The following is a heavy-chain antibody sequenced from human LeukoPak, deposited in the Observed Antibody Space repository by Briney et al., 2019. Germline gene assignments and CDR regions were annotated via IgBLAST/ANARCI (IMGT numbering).Heavy chain of an antibody. Sequence: GASVKISCKASGYTFTTDAMNWVRQAPGQGLEWMGWLNTNTGIPTYAQGFTGRFAFSLDPSATTAYLQISSLTAEHTAVYYCARGESFDPWGPGTLVTLSS. V-gene: IGHV7-4-1*02. J-gene: IGHJ5*02. CDR3: ARGESFDP. CDR2: LNTNTGIP. CDR1: GYTFTTDA.